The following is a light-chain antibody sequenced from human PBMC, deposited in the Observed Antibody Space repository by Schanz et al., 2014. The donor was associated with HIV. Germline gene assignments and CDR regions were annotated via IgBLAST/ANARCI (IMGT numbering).Light chain of an antibody. V-gene: IGLV2-8*01. J-gene: IGLJ1*01. CDR3: QSYDRSLNVILV. Sequence: QSALTQPPSASGSPGQSVTISCTGTSSDVGGHDRVSWYQQYPGKAPKLLIYEVDKRPSGVPDRFSGSKSGNTASLTVSGLQAEDEGDYYCQSYDRSLNVILVFGTGTQLTVL. CDR1: SSDVGGHDR. CDR2: EVD.